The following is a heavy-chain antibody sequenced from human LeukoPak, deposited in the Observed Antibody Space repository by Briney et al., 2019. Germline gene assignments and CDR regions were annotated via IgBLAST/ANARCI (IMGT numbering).Heavy chain of an antibody. CDR1: GYTLTELS. V-gene: IGHV1-24*01. CDR2: FDPEDGET. Sequence: ASVNVSCKVSGYTLTELSMHWVRQAPGKGLEWMGGFDPEDGETIYAQKFQGRVTMTEDTSTDTAYMELSSLRSEDTAVYYCATGDVVVPAALSYYYGSGRGRYYYGMDVWGQGTTVTVSS. CDR3: ATGDVVVPAALSYYYGSGRGRYYYGMDV. D-gene: IGHD2-2*01. J-gene: IGHJ6*02.